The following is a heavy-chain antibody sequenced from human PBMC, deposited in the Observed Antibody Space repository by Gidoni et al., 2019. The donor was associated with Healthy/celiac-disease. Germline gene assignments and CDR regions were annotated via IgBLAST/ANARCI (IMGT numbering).Heavy chain of an antibody. D-gene: IGHD1-26*01. J-gene: IGHJ4*02. Sequence: EVQLLESGGGLVQPGGSLRLSCAASGFTFSRYAMSWVRQAPGKGLEWVSAISGSGGSTYYADSVKGRFTISRDNSKNTLYLQMNSLRAEDTAVYYCASGFLVGATPPPVDYWGQGTLVTVSS. V-gene: IGHV3-23*01. CDR2: ISGSGGST. CDR3: ASGFLVGATPPPVDY. CDR1: GFTFSRYA.